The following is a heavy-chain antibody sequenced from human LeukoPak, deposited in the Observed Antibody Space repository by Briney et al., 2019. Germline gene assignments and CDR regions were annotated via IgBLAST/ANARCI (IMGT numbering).Heavy chain of an antibody. J-gene: IGHJ3*02. CDR1: GGSISSSSYY. CDR2: IYYSGST. V-gene: IGHV4-39*01. Sequence: SETMSLTCTVSGGSISSSSYYWGWIRQPPGKGLEWIGSIYYSGSTYYNPSLKSRVTISVDTSKNQFSLKLSSVTAADTAVYFCARGPYSYDSSGAFDIWGQGTVVTVSS. CDR3: ARGPYSYDSSGAFDI. D-gene: IGHD3-22*01.